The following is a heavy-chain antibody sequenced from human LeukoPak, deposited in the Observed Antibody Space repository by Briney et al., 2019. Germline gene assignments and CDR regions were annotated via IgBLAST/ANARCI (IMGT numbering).Heavy chain of an antibody. D-gene: IGHD1-26*01. CDR1: GFTFRTSG. Sequence: GGSLRLSCAASGFTFRTSGMNWVRQAPGKGLEWVSYISSSGTTISYAQSVKGRFTITGDNAQNSLTLHMNTLRADDTAVYYCAKDGGTHFDHWGQGTLVTVSS. CDR3: AKDGGTHFDH. V-gene: IGHV3-48*01. CDR2: ISSSGTTI. J-gene: IGHJ4*02.